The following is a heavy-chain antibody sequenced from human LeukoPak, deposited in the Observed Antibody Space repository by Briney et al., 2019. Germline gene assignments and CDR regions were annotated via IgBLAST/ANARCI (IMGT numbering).Heavy chain of an antibody. D-gene: IGHD3-10*01. V-gene: IGHV4-39*07. CDR2: IYYSGST. CDR1: GGSISSSSYY. CDR3: ARQHYGSGSYARRGYYYYYYMDV. J-gene: IGHJ6*03. Sequence: PSETLSLTCTVSGGSISSSSYYWGWIRQPPGKGLEWIGSIYYSGSTYYNPSLKSRVTISVDTSKNQFSLKLSSVTAADTAVYYCARQHYGSGSYARRGYYYYYYMDVWGKGTTVTVSS.